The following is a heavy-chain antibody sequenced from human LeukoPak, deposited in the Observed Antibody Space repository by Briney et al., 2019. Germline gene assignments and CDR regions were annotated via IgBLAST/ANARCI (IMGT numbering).Heavy chain of an antibody. D-gene: IGHD3-3*01. CDR1: GGSFSGYY. J-gene: IGHJ6*03. V-gene: IGHV4-34*01. Sequence: SETLSLTCAVYGGSFSGYYWSWIRQPPGKGLEWIGEINHSGSTNYNPSLKSRVTISVDTSKNQFSLKLSSVTAADTAVYYCARNSIDFWSGYYYYMDVWGKGTTVTVSS. CDR3: ARNSIDFWSGYYYYMDV. CDR2: INHSGST.